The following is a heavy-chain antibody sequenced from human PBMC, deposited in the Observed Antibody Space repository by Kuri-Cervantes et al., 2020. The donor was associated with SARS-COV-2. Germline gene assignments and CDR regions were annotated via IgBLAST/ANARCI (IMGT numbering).Heavy chain of an antibody. V-gene: IGHV3-13*01. CDR1: GFTFSNYD. J-gene: IGHJ3*01. D-gene: IGHD6-13*01. CDR2: ITAAGAE. Sequence: GESLKISCAASGFTFSNYDIHWVRQVPGKGLEWVSAITAAGAEFHAGSVRGRFTVSRENAKTSAYLQMNSLTADDTAVYYCAKEGIASYDPLDVWGLGTMVTVSS. CDR3: AKEGIASYDPLDV.